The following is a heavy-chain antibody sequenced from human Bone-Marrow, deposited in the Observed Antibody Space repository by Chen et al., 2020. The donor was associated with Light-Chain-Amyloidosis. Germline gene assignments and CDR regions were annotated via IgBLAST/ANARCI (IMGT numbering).Heavy chain of an antibody. CDR1: GYTFGAYG. Sequence: QVQLVQSGAEVKKPGASVKLSCKASGYTFGAYGIHWVRQAPGQGLEWMGWINNIHGNTGFSQKFQGRVTITRDTSVTTAYMELSNLKSADTAVYYCGRKTIHTLDLWGQGTMVTVS. V-gene: IGHV1-3*04. CDR3: GRKTIHTLDL. D-gene: IGHD2-15*01. J-gene: IGHJ3*01. CDR2: INNIHGNT.